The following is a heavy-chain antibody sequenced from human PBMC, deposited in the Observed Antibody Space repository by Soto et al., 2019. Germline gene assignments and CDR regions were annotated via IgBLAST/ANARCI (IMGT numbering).Heavy chain of an antibody. D-gene: IGHD2-2*01. Sequence: SETLSLTCAVSGGSITSVGYSWSWIRQAPGKGLEWLGYIYYSGSTNYNPSLKSRVTISVDTSKNQFSLKLSSVTAADTAVYYCARLGGHCGTNGCYGYYAMDVWGQGTTVTVSS. CDR3: ARLGGHCGTNGCYGYYAMDV. J-gene: IGHJ6*02. CDR2: IYYSGST. V-gene: IGHV4-61*08. CDR1: GGSITSVGYS.